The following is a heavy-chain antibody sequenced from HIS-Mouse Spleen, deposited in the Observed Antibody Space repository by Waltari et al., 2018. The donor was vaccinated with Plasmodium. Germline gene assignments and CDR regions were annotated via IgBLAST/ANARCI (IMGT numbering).Heavy chain of an antibody. J-gene: IGHJ4*02. Sequence: QVQLQQWGAGLLKPSETLSPTCAVYGGSFSGYYCSWIRQPPGKGLEWIGEINHSGSTNYNPSLKSRVTISVDTSKNQFSLKLSSVTAADTAVYYCASSGSGSYYYWGQGTLVTVSS. CDR2: INHSGST. CDR3: ASSGSGSYYY. D-gene: IGHD3-10*01. V-gene: IGHV4-34*01. CDR1: GGSFSGYY.